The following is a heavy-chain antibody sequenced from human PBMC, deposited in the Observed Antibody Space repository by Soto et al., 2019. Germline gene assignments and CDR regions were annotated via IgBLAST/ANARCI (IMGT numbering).Heavy chain of an antibody. J-gene: IGHJ6*02. CDR3: ARDQATRNYYYSYGMDV. CDR1: GGTFSSYA. D-gene: IGHD5-12*01. CDR2: IIPIFGTA. Sequence: QVQLVQSGAEVKKPGSSVKVSCKASGGTFSSYAISWVRQAPGQGLEWMGGIIPIFGTANYAQKFQGRVTITADKSTSTAYMELSSLRSEDTAVYYCARDQATRNYYYSYGMDVWGQGTTVTVSS. V-gene: IGHV1-69*06.